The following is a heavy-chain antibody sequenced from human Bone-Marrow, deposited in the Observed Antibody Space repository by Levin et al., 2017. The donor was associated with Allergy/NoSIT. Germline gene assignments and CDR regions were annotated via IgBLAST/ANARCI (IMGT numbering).Heavy chain of an antibody. CDR1: GFPFSSYW. D-gene: IGHD3-3*01. CDR2: IKLDGSEK. J-gene: IGHJ6*02. V-gene: IGHV3-7*01. CDR3: ARWSDYYVRGGDGMDV. Sequence: LSLTCAASGFPFSSYWMIWVRQAPGKGLEWVANIKLDGSEKYYVDSVQGRFTISRDNAKNSLFLQMNSLRAEDTAVYYCARWSDYYVRGGDGMDVWGQGTTVTVSS.